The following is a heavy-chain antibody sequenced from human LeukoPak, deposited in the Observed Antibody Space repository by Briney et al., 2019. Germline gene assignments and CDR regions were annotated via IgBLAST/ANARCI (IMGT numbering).Heavy chain of an antibody. CDR2: IYTSGST. D-gene: IGHD1-20*01. J-gene: IGHJ4*02. CDR3: ARDTSPGITGTY. Sequence: SQTLSLTCTVSGGSISSGSYYWSWIRQPAGKGLEWIGRIYTSGSTNYNPSLKNRVTISVDTSKNQFSLKLSSVTAADTAVYYCARDTSPGITGTYWGQGTLVTVSS. V-gene: IGHV4-61*02. CDR1: GGSISSGSYY.